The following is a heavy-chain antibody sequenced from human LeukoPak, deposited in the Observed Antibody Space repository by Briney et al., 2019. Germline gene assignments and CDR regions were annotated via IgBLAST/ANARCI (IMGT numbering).Heavy chain of an antibody. D-gene: IGHD6-6*01. Sequence: QTGGSLRLSCAASGFTFRTYWMHWVRQAPGKGLVWVSRINSDGSSTNYADSVKGRFTISRDNAKNTLYLRMNSLRAEDTAVYYCVRVGEYDSSSRLGYWGQGTLVTVSS. CDR3: VRVGEYDSSSRLGY. CDR2: INSDGSST. CDR1: GFTFRTYW. V-gene: IGHV3-74*01. J-gene: IGHJ4*02.